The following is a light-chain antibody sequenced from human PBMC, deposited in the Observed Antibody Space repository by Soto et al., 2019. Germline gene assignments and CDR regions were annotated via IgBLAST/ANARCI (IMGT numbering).Light chain of an antibody. V-gene: IGKV1-5*03. CDR2: KAS. CDR1: QTISSW. Sequence: IQMTHSPSTLSGSVGDRVTITCRASQTISSWLAWYQQKPGKAPKLLIYKASTLKSGVPSRFSGSGSGTEFTLTISSLQSEDFATYYCQHAKSFPVTFGQGTRLEIK. J-gene: IGKJ5*01. CDR3: QHAKSFPVT.